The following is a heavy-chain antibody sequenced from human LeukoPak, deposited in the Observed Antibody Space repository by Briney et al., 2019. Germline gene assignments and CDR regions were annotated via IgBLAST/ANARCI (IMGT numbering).Heavy chain of an antibody. D-gene: IGHD4-11*01. CDR1: GYTFTSYY. Sequence: GASVKVSCKASGYTFTSYYMHWVRQGPGQGLEWMGIINPSGGSTSYAQKFQGRVTMTRDTSTSTVYMELSSLRSEDTAVYYCARDAGLMTTEGVDWGQGTLVTVSS. CDR2: INPSGGST. J-gene: IGHJ4*02. V-gene: IGHV1-46*01. CDR3: ARDAGLMTTEGVD.